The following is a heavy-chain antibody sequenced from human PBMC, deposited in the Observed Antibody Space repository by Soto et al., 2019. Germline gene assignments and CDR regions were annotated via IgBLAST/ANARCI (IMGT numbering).Heavy chain of an antibody. V-gene: IGHV3-30-3*01. Sequence: GSLRLSCEASGFSFSDFAMHWVRQTPGKGLERVAIILHDGTKKYYADSVKGRFTISRDNSKNTLYLQMNSLRAEDTAVYYCARETTVTTSGYWGQGTLVTVSS. D-gene: IGHD4-17*01. CDR3: ARETTVTTSGY. CDR2: ILHDGTKK. J-gene: IGHJ4*02. CDR1: GFSFSDFA.